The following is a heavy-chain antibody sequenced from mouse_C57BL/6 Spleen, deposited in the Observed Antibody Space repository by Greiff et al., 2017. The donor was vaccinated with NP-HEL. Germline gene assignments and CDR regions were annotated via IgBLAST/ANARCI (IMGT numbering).Heavy chain of an antibody. Sequence: QVQLKESGAELVKPGASVKISCKASGYAFSSYWMNWVKQRPGKGLEWIGQIYPGDGDTNYNGKFKGKATLTADKSSSTAYMQLSSLTSEDSAVYFCAREGYDRYFDVWGTGTTVTVSS. D-gene: IGHD2-2*01. V-gene: IGHV1-80*01. CDR3: AREGYDRYFDV. J-gene: IGHJ1*03. CDR2: IYPGDGDT. CDR1: GYAFSSYW.